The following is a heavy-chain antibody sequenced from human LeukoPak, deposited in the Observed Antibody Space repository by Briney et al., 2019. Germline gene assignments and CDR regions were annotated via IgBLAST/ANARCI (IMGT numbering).Heavy chain of an antibody. CDR3: ARHSRGYSYGPFDY. CDR1: GGSISSYY. CDR2: VYYSGST. D-gene: IGHD5-18*01. V-gene: IGHV4-59*08. Sequence: SETLSPTCTVSGGSISSYYWSWIRQPPGKGLEWIGYVYYSGSTNYNPSLESRVTISVDTSKNQFSLKLSSVTAADTAVYYCARHSRGYSYGPFDYWGQGTLVTVSS. J-gene: IGHJ4*02.